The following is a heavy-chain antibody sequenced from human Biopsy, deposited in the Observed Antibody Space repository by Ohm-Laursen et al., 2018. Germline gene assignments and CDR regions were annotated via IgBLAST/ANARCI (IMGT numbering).Heavy chain of an antibody. V-gene: IGHV1-18*01. Sequence: SSVKVSCKSSGYTFINNGISWVRQAPGQGLEWMGWISPKNGNTYFTQHFQDRITMTTDTSTTTAYMELKSLRSDDTAVYYCARVVSLCGGDCYSLDSWGQGTLVTVSS. J-gene: IGHJ5*01. CDR2: ISPKNGNT. CDR3: ARVVSLCGGDCYSLDS. CDR1: GYTFINNG. D-gene: IGHD2-21*02.